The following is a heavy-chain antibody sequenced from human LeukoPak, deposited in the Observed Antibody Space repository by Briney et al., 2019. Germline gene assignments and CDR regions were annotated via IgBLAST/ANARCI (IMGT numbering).Heavy chain of an antibody. Sequence: TSETLSLTYTVSGGSISSSSYYWGWIRQPPGKGLEWIGSIYYSGSTYYNPSLKSRVTISVDTSKNQFSLKLSSVTAADTAVYYCARHAVGPMRTLYWFDPWGQGTLATVSS. CDR3: ARHAVGPMRTLYWFDP. CDR2: IYYSGST. CDR1: GGSISSSSYY. J-gene: IGHJ5*02. V-gene: IGHV4-39*01. D-gene: IGHD3-22*01.